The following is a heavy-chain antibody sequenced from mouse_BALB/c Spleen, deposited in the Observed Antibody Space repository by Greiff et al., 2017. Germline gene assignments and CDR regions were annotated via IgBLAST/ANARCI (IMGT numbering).Heavy chain of an antibody. V-gene: IGHV1-80*01. D-gene: IGHD2-14*01. CDR2: IYPGDGDT. J-gene: IGHJ1*01. CDR3: AREVRGSWYCDV. CDR1: GYAFSSYW. Sequence: VQLQQSGAELVRPGSSVKISCKASGYAFSSYWMNWVKQRPGQGLEWIGQIYPGDGDTNYNGKFKGKATLTADKSSSTAYMQLSSLTSEVFAVYFCAREVRGSWYCDVWGAGTTVTVPS.